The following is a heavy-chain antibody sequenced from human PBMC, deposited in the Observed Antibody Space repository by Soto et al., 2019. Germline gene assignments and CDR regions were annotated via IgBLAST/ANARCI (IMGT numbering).Heavy chain of an antibody. CDR1: GYDFTDNW. D-gene: IGHD6-19*01. V-gene: IGHV5-10-1*01. CDR3: ARHPYGSGWYETRLEH. Sequence: GESLKISRKGSGYDFTDNWISWVRQMPGKGLEWMGKIDPNDSYTKFSPSFQGHVTISVDKSTRTLYLQWSSLKASDTAIYYCARHPYGSGWYETRLEHWGQGILVTVSS. CDR2: IDPNDSYT. J-gene: IGHJ1*01.